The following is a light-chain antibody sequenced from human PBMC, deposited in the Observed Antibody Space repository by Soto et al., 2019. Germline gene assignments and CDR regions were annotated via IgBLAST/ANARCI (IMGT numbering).Light chain of an antibody. CDR2: GAS. CDR1: QSVSSN. J-gene: IGKJ1*01. V-gene: IGKV3-15*01. CDR3: QQYGSSSWT. Sequence: EIVMTQSPATLSVSPGERATLSCRASQSVSSNLAWYQQKPGQAPRLLIYGASTRATGIPARFSGSGSGTDFTLTISSLQAEDVAVYYCQQYGSSSWTFGQGTKVDI.